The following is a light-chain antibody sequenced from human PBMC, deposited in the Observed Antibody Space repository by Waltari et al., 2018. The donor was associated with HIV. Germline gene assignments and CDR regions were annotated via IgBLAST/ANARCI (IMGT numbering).Light chain of an antibody. CDR2: AVN. CDR3: SSFSDNNRIV. J-gene: IGLJ1*01. CDR1: SSDVGGYNS. Sequence: QSALTQPPSASGSPGQSVAISCTGTSSDVGGYNSVSWHQQHPGKAPKLLIYAVNKRPSWGPDRFSGAKSGNTASLTVSGLQVDDEADYYCSSFSDNNRIVFGTGTRVTVL. V-gene: IGLV2-8*01.